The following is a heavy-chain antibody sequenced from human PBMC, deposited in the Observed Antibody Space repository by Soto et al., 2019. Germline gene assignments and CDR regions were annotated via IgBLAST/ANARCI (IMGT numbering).Heavy chain of an antibody. J-gene: IGHJ4*02. CDR3: AKSFSSNWYDYFNY. Sequence: PGGSLRLSCAASEFTFSSYAMGWVRQAPGKGLEWVSAISGSGDRTYYADSVKGRFTISRDTSKNTLSLQMNSLRAEDTALYYCAKSFSSNWYDYFNYWGQGTLVTVSS. CDR2: ISGSGDRT. V-gene: IGHV3-23*01. D-gene: IGHD6-13*01. CDR1: EFTFSSYA.